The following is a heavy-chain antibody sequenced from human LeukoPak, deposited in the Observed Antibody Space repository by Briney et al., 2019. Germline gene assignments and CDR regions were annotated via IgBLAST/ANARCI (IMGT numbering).Heavy chain of an antibody. D-gene: IGHD3-22*01. CDR3: ARDREIVVDGYFDY. Sequence: GGSLRLSCAASGFTFSSYWMSWVRQAPGKGLEWVANIKQDGSEKYYVDSVKGRFTISRDNAKNSLYLQMNSLRAEDTAVYYCARDREIVVDGYFDYWGQGTQVTVSS. CDR1: GFTFSSYW. J-gene: IGHJ4*02. CDR2: IKQDGSEK. V-gene: IGHV3-7*01.